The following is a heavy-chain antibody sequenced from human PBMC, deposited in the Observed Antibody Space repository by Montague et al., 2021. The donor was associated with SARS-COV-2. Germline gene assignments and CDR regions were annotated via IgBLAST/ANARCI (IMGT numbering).Heavy chain of an antibody. CDR3: VRGGTMTVVVFDY. J-gene: IGHJ4*02. CDR1: GDSISNSNW. V-gene: IGHV4-4*02. D-gene: IGHD3-22*01. CDR2: IFRSGDS. Sequence: SETLSLTSTVSGDSISNSNWWTWVRQSPGRGLEWIGEIFRSGDSNYNPSLKSRVTMSVDMSRNQFSLSLSNVTAADTAIYYCVRGGTMTVVVFDYWGQGTLVTVSS.